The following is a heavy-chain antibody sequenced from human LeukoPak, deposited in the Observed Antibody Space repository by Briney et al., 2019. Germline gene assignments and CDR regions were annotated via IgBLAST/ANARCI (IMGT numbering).Heavy chain of an antibody. V-gene: IGHV3-23*01. CDR1: GFTFSGYA. CDR2: VSASGGST. J-gene: IGHJ4*02. D-gene: IGHD1-7*01. CDR3: AKGLRNYDY. Sequence: GSLRLSCAASGFTFSGYAMGWVRQPPGKGLEWVSAVSASGGSTYHADSVKGRFTISRDNSKNTLYLQMNSLRAEDTAVYYCAKGLRNYDYWGQGTLVTVSS.